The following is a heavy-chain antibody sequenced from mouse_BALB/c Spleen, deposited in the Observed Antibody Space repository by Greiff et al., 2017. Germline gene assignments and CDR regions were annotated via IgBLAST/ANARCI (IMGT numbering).Heavy chain of an antibody. CDR3: ARHYYGSSAHWYFDV. CDR1: GFTFSSYG. CDR2: ISSGGSYT. J-gene: IGHJ1*01. Sequence: EVKLQESGGDLVKPGGSLKLSCAASGFTFSSYGMSWVRQTPDKRLEWVATISSGGSYTYYPDSVKGRFTISRDNAKNTLYLQMSSLKSEDTAMYYCARHYYGSSAHWYFDVWGAGTTVTVSS. D-gene: IGHD1-1*01. V-gene: IGHV5-6*01.